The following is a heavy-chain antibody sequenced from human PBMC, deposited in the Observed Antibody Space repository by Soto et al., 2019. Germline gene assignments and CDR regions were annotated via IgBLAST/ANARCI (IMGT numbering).Heavy chain of an antibody. CDR2: IYYSGST. D-gene: IGHD2-2*01. V-gene: IGHV4-59*08. J-gene: IGHJ4*02. Sequence: PSDTLSANCIISGSSISSSYWSVIRPPPGKGLEWIGYIYYSGSTNYNPSLKSRVTISVDTSKNQFSLKLSSVTAADTAVYYCARQIPAAALYYFDYWGQGTLVTVS. CDR1: GSSISSSY. CDR3: ARQIPAAALYYFDY.